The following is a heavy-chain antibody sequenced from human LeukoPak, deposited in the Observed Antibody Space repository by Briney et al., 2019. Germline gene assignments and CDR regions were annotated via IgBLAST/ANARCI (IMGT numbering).Heavy chain of an antibody. Sequence: PGRSLRLSCAASGFTFDDYAMHWVRQAPGKGLEWVSGISWNSGSIGYADSVKGRFTISRDNAKNSLYLQMNSLRAEDTAVYYCARLSSLAFDIWGQGTMVTVSS. CDR2: ISWNSGSI. CDR1: GFTFDDYA. V-gene: IGHV3-9*01. D-gene: IGHD2-2*01. CDR3: ARLSSLAFDI. J-gene: IGHJ3*02.